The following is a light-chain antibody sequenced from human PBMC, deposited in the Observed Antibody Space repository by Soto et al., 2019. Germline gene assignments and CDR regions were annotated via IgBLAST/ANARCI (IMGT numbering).Light chain of an antibody. CDR3: QHRGKWPRT. CDR1: QSVSSY. J-gene: IGKJ2*01. Sequence: EIVLTQSPATLSLSPGERATLSCRASQSVSSYLAWYQQKPGQAPRLLIYGASNRATGIPARFSGSGSGTDFSLTISSLESEDFAVYYCQHRGKWPRTFGQGTQLESK. CDR2: GAS. V-gene: IGKV3-11*01.